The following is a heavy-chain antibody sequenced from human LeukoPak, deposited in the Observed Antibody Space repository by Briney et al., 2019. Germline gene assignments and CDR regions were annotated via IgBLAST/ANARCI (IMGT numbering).Heavy chain of an antibody. J-gene: IGHJ6*04. CDR2: ISAYNGNT. D-gene: IGHD3-10*01. V-gene: IGHV1-18*04. CDR1: GYTFTSYG. Sequence: ASVKVSCKASGYTFTSYGISWVRQAPGQGLEWMGWISAYNGNTNYAQKLQGRVTMTTDTSTSTAYMELRSLRSDDTAVYYCARVQLWFGDRGDHSQMDVWDKGTTVTVSS. CDR3: ARVQLWFGDRGDHSQMDV.